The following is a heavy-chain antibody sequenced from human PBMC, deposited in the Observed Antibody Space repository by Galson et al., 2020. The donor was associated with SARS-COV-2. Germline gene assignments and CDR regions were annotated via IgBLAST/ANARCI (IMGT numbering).Heavy chain of an antibody. CDR2: INHSGST. V-gene: IGHV4-34*01. CDR3: ARGHKYSSSFNWFDP. J-gene: IGHJ5*02. CDR1: GGSFSGYY. D-gene: IGHD6-13*01. Sequence: SETLSLTCAVYGGSFSGYYWSWIRQPPGKGLEWIGEINHSGSTNYNPSLKSRVTISVDTSKNQFSLKLSSVTAADTAVYYCARGHKYSSSFNWFDPWGQGTLVTVSS.